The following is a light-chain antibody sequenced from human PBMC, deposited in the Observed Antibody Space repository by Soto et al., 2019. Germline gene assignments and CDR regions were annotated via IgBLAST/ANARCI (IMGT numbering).Light chain of an antibody. CDR2: AAS. V-gene: IGKV1-39*01. CDR3: QQSYSTFRT. J-gene: IGKJ2*01. CDR1: QSISSY. Sequence: DLQMTQSPSSLSASVGDRVTITCRASQSISSYLNWYQQKPGKAPKLLIYAASSLQSGVPSRFSGSGSGTDFTLTISSLQPEDFATYYCQQSYSTFRTFGQGTKLEIK.